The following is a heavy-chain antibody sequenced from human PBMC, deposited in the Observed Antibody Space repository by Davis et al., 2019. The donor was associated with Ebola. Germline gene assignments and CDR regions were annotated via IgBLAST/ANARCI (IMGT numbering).Heavy chain of an antibody. Sequence: GESLKISCAASGFTFSSYWMSWVRQAPGKGLEWVSAISGSGGSTYYADSVKGRFTISRDNSKNTLYLQMNSLRAEDTAVYYCAKDSAVAGGGDFDYWGQGTLVTVSS. V-gene: IGHV3-23*01. J-gene: IGHJ4*02. CDR3: AKDSAVAGGGDFDY. D-gene: IGHD6-19*01. CDR1: GFTFSSYW. CDR2: ISGSGGST.